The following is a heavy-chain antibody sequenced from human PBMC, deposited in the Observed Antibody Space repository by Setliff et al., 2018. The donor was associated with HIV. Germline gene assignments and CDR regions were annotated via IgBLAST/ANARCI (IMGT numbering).Heavy chain of an antibody. V-gene: IGHV7-4-1*02. CDR1: GYSFINYA. D-gene: IGHD6-19*01. CDR3: ARDGDSSGWTGTNHFQH. CDR2: INTYTGNP. Sequence: ASVKVSCKASGYSFINYAINWLRQAPGRGLEWMGWINTYTGNPTYAQDFTGRFVFSLDTSVSTAYLQISSLKAEDIAVYYCARDGDSSGWTGTNHFQHWGQGTLVTVSS. J-gene: IGHJ1*01.